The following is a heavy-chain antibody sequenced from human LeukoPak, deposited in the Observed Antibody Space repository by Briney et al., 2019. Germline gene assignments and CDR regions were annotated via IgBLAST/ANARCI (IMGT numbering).Heavy chain of an antibody. CDR1: GGSFSGYY. CDR3: ARHRGQWLAKTNWYFDL. Sequence: SETLSLTCAVYGGSFSGYYWSWIRQPPGKGLEWIGSIYYSGSTYYNPSLKSRVTISVDTSKNQFSLKLSSVTAADTAVYYCARHRGQWLAKTNWYFDLWGRGTLVTVSS. J-gene: IGHJ2*01. V-gene: IGHV4-34*01. CDR2: IYYSGST. D-gene: IGHD6-19*01.